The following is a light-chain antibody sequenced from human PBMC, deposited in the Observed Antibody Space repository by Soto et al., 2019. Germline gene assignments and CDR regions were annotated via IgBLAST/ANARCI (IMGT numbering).Light chain of an antibody. J-gene: IGLJ2*01. CDR1: SSDIGRYKF. CDR3: SSSTNTNTLVI. Sequence: QSVLTQPASVSGYPGQSITISCTGTSSDIGRYKFVSWFQQHPGKAPKLMIFEGTNRPSGVSNRFSGSKSGNTASLTISGLQAEDEAIYFCSSSTNTNTLVIFGGGTK. CDR2: EGT. V-gene: IGLV2-14*01.